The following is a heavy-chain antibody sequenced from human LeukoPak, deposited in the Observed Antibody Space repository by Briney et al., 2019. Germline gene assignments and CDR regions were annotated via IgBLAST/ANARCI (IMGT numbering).Heavy chain of an antibody. J-gene: IGHJ5*02. CDR3: ARDPGGGNWFDP. CDR1: GYSISSGYY. Sequence: PSETLSLTCTVSGYSISSGYYWGWIRQPPGKGLEWIGSIYHSGSTYYNPSLKSRVTISVDTSKNQFSLKLSSVTAADTAVYYCARDPGGGNWFDPWGQGTLVTVSS. V-gene: IGHV4-38-2*02. CDR2: IYHSGST. D-gene: IGHD3-10*01.